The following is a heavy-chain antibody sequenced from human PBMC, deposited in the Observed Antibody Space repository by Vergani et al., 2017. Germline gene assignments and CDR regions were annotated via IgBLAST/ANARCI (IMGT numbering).Heavy chain of an antibody. CDR1: GFSFSDHY. CDR3: ARDHRDYNNYPGTFDI. J-gene: IGHJ3*02. CDR2: ISNSGNTI. D-gene: IGHD5-24*01. Sequence: QVQLVESGGGLVKPGGSLRLSCAASGFSFSDHYMTWIRQAPGKGLEWVSYISNSGNTIEYADSVKGRFTISRDEDKSSLFLQMDSLRAEDAAVYYCARDHRDYNNYPGTFDIWGQGSMVTVSS. V-gene: IGHV3-11*01.